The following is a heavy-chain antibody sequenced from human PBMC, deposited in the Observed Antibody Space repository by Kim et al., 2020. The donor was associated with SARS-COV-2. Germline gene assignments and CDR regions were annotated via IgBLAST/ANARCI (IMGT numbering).Heavy chain of an antibody. V-gene: IGHV3-21*01. D-gene: IGHD2-21*01. J-gene: IGHJ3*02. Sequence: SVKGRFTISRENAKNSLYLQMNSLRAEDTAVYYCAREPSIVVVSFDAFDIWGQGTMVTVSS. CDR3: AREPSIVVVSFDAFDI.